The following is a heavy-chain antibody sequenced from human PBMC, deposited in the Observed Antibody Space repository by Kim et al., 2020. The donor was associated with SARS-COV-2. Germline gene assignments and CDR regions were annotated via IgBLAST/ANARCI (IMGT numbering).Heavy chain of an antibody. J-gene: IGHJ5*02. D-gene: IGHD3-22*01. CDR2: INPNSGGT. V-gene: IGHV1-2*02. Sequence: ASVKVSCKASGYTFTGYYMHWVRQAPGQGLEWMGWINPNSGGTNYAQKFQGRVTMTRDTSISTAYMELSRLRSDDTAVYYCARSVPITSYYYDSSAPWDQGTLVTVSS. CDR1: GYTFTGYY. CDR3: ARSVPITSYYYDSSAP.